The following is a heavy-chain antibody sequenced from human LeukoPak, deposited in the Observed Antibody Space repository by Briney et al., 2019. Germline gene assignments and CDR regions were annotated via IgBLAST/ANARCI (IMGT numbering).Heavy chain of an antibody. V-gene: IGHV3-30*18. J-gene: IGHJ4*02. CDR1: GFTFSVYG. D-gene: IGHD6-19*01. CDR2: ISHDGSNK. CDR3: AKDLNIAVAGSCGDY. Sequence: GGSLRLSCAASGFTFSVYGMHWVRQAPGKGLEWVAVISHDGSNKYYADSVKGRFTISRDNSKNTLYLQMNSLRAEDTAVYYCAKDLNIAVAGSCGDYWGQGTLVTVSS.